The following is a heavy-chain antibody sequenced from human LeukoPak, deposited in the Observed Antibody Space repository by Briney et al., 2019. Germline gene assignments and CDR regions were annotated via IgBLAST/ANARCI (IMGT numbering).Heavy chain of an antibody. D-gene: IGHD2-2*01. CDR3: VRDQGYCTSASCRGDAFDV. CDR1: GFTVSSNY. V-gene: IGHV3-7*01. Sequence: GGSLRLSCAASGFTVSSNYMSWVRQAPGKGLEWVAKIKEDGSEKYYVDSVKGRFTISRDNAKNSLSLQMHSLRDEDTAVYYCVRDQGYCTSASCRGDAFDVWGQGSMVSVSS. J-gene: IGHJ3*01. CDR2: IKEDGSEK.